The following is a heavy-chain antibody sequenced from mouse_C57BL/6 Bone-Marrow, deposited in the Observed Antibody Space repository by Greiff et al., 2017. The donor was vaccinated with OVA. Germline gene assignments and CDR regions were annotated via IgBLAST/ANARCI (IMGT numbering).Heavy chain of an antibody. D-gene: IGHD1-1*01. CDR3: TRERGYYGSSPFAY. Sequence: EVQLQESGEGLVKPGGSLKLSCAASGFTFSSYAMSWVRQTPEKRLEWVAYISSGGDYIYYADTVKGRFTISRDNARNTLYLQMSSLKSEDTAMYYCTRERGYYGSSPFAYWGQGTLVTVSA. V-gene: IGHV5-9-1*02. J-gene: IGHJ3*01. CDR2: ISSGGDYI. CDR1: GFTFSSYA.